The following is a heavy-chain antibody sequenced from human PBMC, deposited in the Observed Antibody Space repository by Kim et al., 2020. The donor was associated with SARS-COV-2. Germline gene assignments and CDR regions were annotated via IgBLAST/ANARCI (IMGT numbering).Heavy chain of an antibody. D-gene: IGHD3-22*01. CDR1: GGSISSYI. Sequence: SETLSLTCTVSGGSISSYIWSWIRQPPGKRLEWIGYTHSSGSTKYNPSLARRVTMSLDTSGTQFSLILTPVTAADTALDYCSRGLLHDYGNSGYFDDGAQGSLVTVSA. CDR2: THSSGST. J-gene: IGHJ4*02. V-gene: IGHV4-59*01. CDR3: SRGLLHDYGNSGYFDD.